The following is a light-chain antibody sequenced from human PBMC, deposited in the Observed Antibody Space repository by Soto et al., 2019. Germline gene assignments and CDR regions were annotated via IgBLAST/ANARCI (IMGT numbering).Light chain of an antibody. CDR1: QSVSIN. J-gene: IGKJ4*01. V-gene: IGKV3-15*01. CDR2: GES. Sequence: EIVMTQSPATLSVSPGERATLSCRASQSVSINLAWFQQKPGQAPRLLIYGESTRATGIPDRFSGSGSGTEFTLTISSLQSEDFAVYYCQNYGRSPLTCGGGTKVDIK. CDR3: QNYGRSPLT.